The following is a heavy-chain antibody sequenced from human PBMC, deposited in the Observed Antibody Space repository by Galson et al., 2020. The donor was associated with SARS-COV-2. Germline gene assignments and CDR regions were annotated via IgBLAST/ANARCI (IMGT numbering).Heavy chain of an antibody. D-gene: IGHD6-19*01. V-gene: IGHV3-7*01. Sequence: GGSLRLSCVASGFTFSSYWMSWVRQAPGKGLEWVANIKQDGSEKYYVDSVKGRFTISRDNAKNSLYLQMNSLRAEDTAVYYCARDFGSGWLFYFDYWGQGTLVTVSS. CDR3: ARDFGSGWLFYFDY. CDR1: GFTFSSYW. CDR2: IKQDGSEK. J-gene: IGHJ4*02.